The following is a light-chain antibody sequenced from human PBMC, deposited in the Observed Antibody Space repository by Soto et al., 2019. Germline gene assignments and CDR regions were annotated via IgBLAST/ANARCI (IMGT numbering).Light chain of an antibody. CDR1: SRDVGNYNF. J-gene: IGLJ3*02. V-gene: IGLV2-14*01. Sequence: QYALTQPASVSGSPGQSITVSCTGTSRDVGNYNFVSWYQQHPGKAPKVIIYDVSNRPSGVSDRYSASKSGNTTSLTISGLETDYEAVYFCSRYTSGRVLFGGGTKVTVL. CDR3: SRYTSGRVL. CDR2: DVS.